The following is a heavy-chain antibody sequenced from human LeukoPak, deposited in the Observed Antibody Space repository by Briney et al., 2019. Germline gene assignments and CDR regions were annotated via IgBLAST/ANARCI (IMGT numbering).Heavy chain of an antibody. CDR1: GFTFSSYS. J-gene: IGHJ4*02. V-gene: IGHV3-48*02. Sequence: PGGSLRLSCAASGFTFSSYSMNWVRQAPGKGLEWVSYISGTSRIIYYADSVKGRFTISRDNAKNSLSLQMNSLRDEDTAVYYCARADRSGTYNFDYWGQGTLVTVSS. CDR3: ARADRSGTYNFDY. D-gene: IGHD1-26*01. CDR2: ISGTSRII.